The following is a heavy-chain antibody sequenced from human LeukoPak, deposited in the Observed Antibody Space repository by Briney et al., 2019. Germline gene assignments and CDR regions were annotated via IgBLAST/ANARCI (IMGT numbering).Heavy chain of an antibody. J-gene: IGHJ4*02. Sequence: GGTLRLSCAASGFTFSDYYMDWVRQAPGNGLEWVGRSRNKANRYTTEYAASVKGRFTISRDESKNSLYLQMDSLKAEDTALYYCVRDFTSTAASSDYWGQGTLVTVSS. D-gene: IGHD2-2*01. CDR2: SRNKANRYTT. CDR1: GFTFSDYY. CDR3: VRDFTSTAASSDY. V-gene: IGHV3-72*01.